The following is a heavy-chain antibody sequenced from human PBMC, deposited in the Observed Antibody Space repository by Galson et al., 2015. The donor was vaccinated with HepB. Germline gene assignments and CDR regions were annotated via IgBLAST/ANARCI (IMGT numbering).Heavy chain of an antibody. Sequence: SVKVSCKASGYTLTNYGISWVRQAPGQGLDWMGWINTYNGNTKSAQKFQGRVTMTTDTSTKTAYMELRSLTSDDTAVYYCAIHYFDSSGYYYVGKAYDYWGQGTLVTVSA. J-gene: IGHJ4*02. CDR2: INTYNGNT. V-gene: IGHV1-18*01. CDR3: AIHYFDSSGYYYVGKAYDY. D-gene: IGHD3-22*01. CDR1: GYTLTNYG.